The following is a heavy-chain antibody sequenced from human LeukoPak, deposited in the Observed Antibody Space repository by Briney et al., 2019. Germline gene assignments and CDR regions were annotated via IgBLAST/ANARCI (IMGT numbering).Heavy chain of an antibody. CDR3: TRREDYYDSSGDDAFYI. V-gene: IGHV3-66*01. D-gene: IGHD3-22*01. CDR1: GFTVSSNY. CDR2: IFIGGST. Sequence: GGSLRLSCGASGFTVSSNYLSWVPQAPGKGLEWGSVIFIGGSTYYADSATGRFTISRANSKNTLYLQMNCLRAEHTALCYCTRREDYYDSSGDDAFYIWGQGKTVTVSS. J-gene: IGHJ3*02.